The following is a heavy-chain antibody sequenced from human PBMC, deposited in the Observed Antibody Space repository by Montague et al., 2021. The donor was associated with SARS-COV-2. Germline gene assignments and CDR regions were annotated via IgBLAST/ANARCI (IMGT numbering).Heavy chain of an antibody. V-gene: IGHV3-21*01. Sequence: SLSLSCAASGFTFSPYKMTWVRQAPGQGLEWVSSISSSGSYQYYEDSVKGRFTISRDNAKNSLFLQINSLRAEDTAVYYCARDDYCPKEVCSDHGLDIWGQGTMVTVSS. CDR2: ISSSGSYQ. CDR1: GFTFSPYK. J-gene: IGHJ3*02. CDR3: ARDDYCPKEVCSDHGLDI. D-gene: IGHD2-8*01.